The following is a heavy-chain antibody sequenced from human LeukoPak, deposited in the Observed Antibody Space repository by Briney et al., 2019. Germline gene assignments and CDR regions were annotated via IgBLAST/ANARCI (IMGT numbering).Heavy chain of an antibody. V-gene: IGHV3-21*01. D-gene: IGHD6-6*01. Sequence: PGGSLRLSCAASGFIFSSYSMNWVRQAPGKGLEWVSSIRTTSSYIYYADSVKGRFTMSRDNTKNSLCLQMNSLRAEDTAVYYCARAYSTSSQDYWGQGTLVTVSS. CDR2: IRTTSSYI. J-gene: IGHJ4*02. CDR3: ARAYSTSSQDY. CDR1: GFIFSSYS.